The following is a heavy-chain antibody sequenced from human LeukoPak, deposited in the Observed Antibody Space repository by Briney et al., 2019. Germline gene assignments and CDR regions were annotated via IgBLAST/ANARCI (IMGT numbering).Heavy chain of an antibody. CDR2: INHSGST. CDR1: GGSFSGYY. Sequence: SETLSLACAVYGGSFSGYYWSWIRQPPGKGLEWIGEINHSGSTNYNPSLKSRVTISVDTSKNQFSLKLSSVTAADTAVYYCAREIYSGSYYPFDYWGQGTLVTVSS. V-gene: IGHV4-34*01. D-gene: IGHD1-26*01. CDR3: AREIYSGSYYPFDY. J-gene: IGHJ4*02.